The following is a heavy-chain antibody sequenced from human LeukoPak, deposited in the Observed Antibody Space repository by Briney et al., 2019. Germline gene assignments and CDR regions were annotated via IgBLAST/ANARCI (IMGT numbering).Heavy chain of an antibody. CDR2: SYYSGRT. V-gene: IGHV4-39*01. CDR3: ARHSDYVGDSSLDTDAFDV. Sequence: SETLSLTCTVSGGSISSSTYYWVWIRQPPGKGLEWIATSYYSGRTYYNPSLKSRVTISVDTSNYQFSLTLSSVTAADTAMYYCARHSDYVGDSSLDTDAFDVWGRGTMVTVSS. D-gene: IGHD4-23*01. J-gene: IGHJ3*01. CDR1: GGSISSSTYY.